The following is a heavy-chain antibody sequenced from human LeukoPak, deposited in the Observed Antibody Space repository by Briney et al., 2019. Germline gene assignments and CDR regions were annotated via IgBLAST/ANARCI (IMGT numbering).Heavy chain of an antibody. V-gene: IGHV3-7*01. CDR1: GFTFGDYW. Sequence: GGSLRLSCTASGFTFGDYWMTWVRQAPGKGPEWVANIKQDGSQRYYVDSVRGRSTISRDNAKNSLFLQMNGLRAEDTAVYYCARRGGSSSRRSPIDYWGQGALVTVSS. CDR2: IKQDGSQR. CDR3: ARRGGSSSRRSPIDY. J-gene: IGHJ4*02. D-gene: IGHD6-6*01.